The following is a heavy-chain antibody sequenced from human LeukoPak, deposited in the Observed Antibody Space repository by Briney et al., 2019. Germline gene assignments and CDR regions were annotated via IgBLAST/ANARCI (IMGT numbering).Heavy chain of an antibody. CDR1: AFTFSSYA. V-gene: IGHV3-23*01. D-gene: IGHD2-2*02. CDR2: ITGSGGST. J-gene: IGHJ1*01. Sequence: GGSLRLSCAASAFTFSSYAMTWVRQAPGKGLEWVSEITGSGGSTYYADSVKGRFTISRDNSKNTLYLQMNSLRDEDTAVYYCARDQCTSASCYSNWGRGTLVTVSS. CDR3: ARDQCTSASCYSN.